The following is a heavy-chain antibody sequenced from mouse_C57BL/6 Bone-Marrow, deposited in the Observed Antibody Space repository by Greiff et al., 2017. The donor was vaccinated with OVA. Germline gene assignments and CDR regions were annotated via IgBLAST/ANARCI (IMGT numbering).Heavy chain of an antibody. CDR2: INPNNGGT. J-gene: IGHJ3*01. Sequence: VQLQQSGPELVKPGASVKMSCKASGYTFTDYNMHWVKQSHGKSLEWIGYINPNNGGTSYNQKFKGKATLTVNKSSSTAYMELLSLTSEDSAVYYCASKGYYSNPWFAYWGQGTLVTVSA. D-gene: IGHD2-5*01. CDR1: GYTFTDYN. CDR3: ASKGYYSNPWFAY. V-gene: IGHV1-22*01.